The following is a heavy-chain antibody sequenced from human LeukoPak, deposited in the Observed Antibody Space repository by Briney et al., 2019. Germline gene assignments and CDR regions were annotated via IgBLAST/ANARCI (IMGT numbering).Heavy chain of an antibody. Sequence: SETLSLTCTVSGGSISSFYWSWIRQPPGKGLEWIGYIYYTGSTNYNSSLKSRVTISVDTSKNQFSLKLSSVTAADTAVYYCARDGAGGYDSSGYFTYWGQGTLVTVSS. CDR3: ARDGAGGYDSSGYFTY. CDR1: GGSISSFY. J-gene: IGHJ4*02. CDR2: IYYTGST. D-gene: IGHD3-22*01. V-gene: IGHV4-59*12.